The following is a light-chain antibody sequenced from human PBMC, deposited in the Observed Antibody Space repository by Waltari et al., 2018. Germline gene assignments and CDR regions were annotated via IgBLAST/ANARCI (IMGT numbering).Light chain of an antibody. J-gene: IGLJ3*02. CDR3: ALYMGSGIWV. CDR1: PGSLSTTSY. Sequence: QTVATQATSLSVFPGVTVTTTSALSPGSLSTTSYTTWYQQTPGQAPRTLVYKANARSSGVPDRFSGSIPGNTAALTITGAQADDESDYYCALYMGSGIWVFGGGTRLTVL. CDR2: KAN. V-gene: IGLV8-61*01.